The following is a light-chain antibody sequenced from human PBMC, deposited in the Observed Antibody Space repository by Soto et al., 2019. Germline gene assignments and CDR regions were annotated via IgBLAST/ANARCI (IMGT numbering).Light chain of an antibody. CDR3: SSYTSSSTLV. J-gene: IGLJ2*01. V-gene: IGLV2-14*01. CDR1: SSDVGGYSY. Sequence: SALTQPASVSGSPGQSITISCTGTSSDVGGYSYVSWYQQHPGKAPKLMIYEVSNRPSGVSNRFSGSKSGNTASLTISGLQPEDEADYYCSSYTSSSTLVFGGGTKLTVL. CDR2: EVS.